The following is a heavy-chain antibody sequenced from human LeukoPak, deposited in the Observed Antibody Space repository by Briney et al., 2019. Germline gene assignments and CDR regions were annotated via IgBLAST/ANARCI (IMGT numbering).Heavy chain of an antibody. J-gene: IGHJ4*02. Sequence: GGSLRLSCVASGFTFSSYGMHWVRQAPGKGLEWVAVIWYDGSNKYYADFVKGRFTISRDNSKNTVYLQMNSLRAEDTAVYYCARASMRMTTAGLVDYWGQGTLVTVSS. CDR2: IWYDGSNK. CDR1: GFTFSSYG. CDR3: ARASMRMTTAGLVDY. V-gene: IGHV3-33*01. D-gene: IGHD6-13*01.